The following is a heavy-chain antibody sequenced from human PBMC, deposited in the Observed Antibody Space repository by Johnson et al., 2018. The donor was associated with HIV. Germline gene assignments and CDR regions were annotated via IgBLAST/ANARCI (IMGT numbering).Heavy chain of an antibody. Sequence: QMHLVESGGGVVRPGGSLRLSCAASGFTFSSYGMHWVRQAPGKGLEWVACISYDGSNKYYADSVKGRFTISRDNSKKTLYLQMNSLGAEDTAVYYCAREGRRDAFDIWGQGTMVTVSS. CDR2: ISYDGSNK. V-gene: IGHV3-30*19. CDR1: GFTFSSYG. J-gene: IGHJ3*02. CDR3: AREGRRDAFDI.